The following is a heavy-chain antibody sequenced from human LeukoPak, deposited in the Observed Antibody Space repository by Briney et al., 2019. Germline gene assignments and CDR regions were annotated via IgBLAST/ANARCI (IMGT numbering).Heavy chain of an antibody. J-gene: IGHJ3*02. V-gene: IGHV3-74*01. Sequence: GGSLRLSCAASGFTFSSYWMHWVRQAPGKGLVWVSRINTDGSSTSYADSVKGRFTISRDNAKNTLYLQMNSLRAEDTAVYYCASEIVVVPAADAFDIWGQGTMVTVSS. CDR3: ASEIVVVPAADAFDI. CDR2: INTDGSST. CDR1: GFTFSSYW. D-gene: IGHD2-2*01.